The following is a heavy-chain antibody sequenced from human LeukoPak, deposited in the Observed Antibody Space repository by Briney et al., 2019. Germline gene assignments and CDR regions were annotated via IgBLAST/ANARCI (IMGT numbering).Heavy chain of an antibody. CDR2: ISGSGGST. V-gene: IGHV3-23*01. CDR1: GFTFSSYA. D-gene: IGHD3-9*01. Sequence: PGGSLRLSCAASGFTFSSYAMSWVRQAPGKGLEWVSAISGSGGSTYYADSVKGRFTISRDNSKNTLYLQMNSLRAEDTAVYYCAKDLGVLRYFDWPRRGGDYYDYWGQGTLVTVSS. CDR3: AKDLGVLRYFDWPRRGGDYYDY. J-gene: IGHJ4*02.